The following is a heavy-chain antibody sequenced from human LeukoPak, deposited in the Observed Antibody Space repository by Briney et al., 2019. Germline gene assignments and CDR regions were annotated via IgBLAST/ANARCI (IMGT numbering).Heavy chain of an antibody. CDR3: ARDQVGATEDQDAFDI. CDR1: GFTFSDYY. D-gene: IGHD1-26*01. V-gene: IGHV3-11*04. CDR2: ISGSGSNI. J-gene: IGHJ3*02. Sequence: GGSLRLSCAASGFTFSDYYLSWIRQAPGKGLEWVSHISGSGSNIYYADSVKGRFTISRDNAKNSLYLQMNSLRAEDTAVYYCARDQVGATEDQDAFDIWGQGTMVTVSS.